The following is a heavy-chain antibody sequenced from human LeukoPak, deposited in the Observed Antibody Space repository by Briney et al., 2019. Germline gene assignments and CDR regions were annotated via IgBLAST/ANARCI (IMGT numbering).Heavy chain of an antibody. Sequence: GSLRLSCAASGFTFSSYAMSWVRQPPGKGLEWIGEINHSGSTNYNPSLKSRVTISVDTSKNQFSLKLSSVTAADTAVYYCARGFGYYDSSGSQPHWYFDLWGRGTLVTVSS. J-gene: IGHJ2*01. CDR2: INHSGST. V-gene: IGHV4-34*01. D-gene: IGHD3-22*01. CDR3: ARGFGYYDSSGSQPHWYFDL. CDR1: GFTFSSYA.